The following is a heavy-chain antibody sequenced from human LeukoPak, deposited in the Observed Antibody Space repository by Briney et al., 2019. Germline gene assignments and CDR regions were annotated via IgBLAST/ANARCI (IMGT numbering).Heavy chain of an antibody. D-gene: IGHD6-13*01. CDR3: ARGLDLVIIAAAYFDY. CDR1: GGSIISGGYY. J-gene: IGHJ4*02. V-gene: IGHV4-31*03. CDR2: TYYSGST. Sequence: KPSETLSLTCTVSGGSIISGGYYWSWIRQHPGKGLEWIGYTYYSGSTYYNPSLKSRVTISVDTSKNQFSLKLSSVTAADTAVYYCARGLDLVIIAAAYFDYWGQGTLVTVSS.